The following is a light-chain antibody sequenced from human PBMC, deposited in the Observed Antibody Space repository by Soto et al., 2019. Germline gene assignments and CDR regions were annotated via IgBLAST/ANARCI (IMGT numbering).Light chain of an antibody. V-gene: IGKV4-1*01. J-gene: IGKJ4*01. Sequence: DIVMTQSPDSLAVSLGERATINCKSSQSVFYSSNNKNYLAWYQQKPGRPPKLLIYWASTRESGVPDRFSGSGSGTDFTLTISNLQAEDVAVYYCQQYYGPPLTFGGGTKVEI. CDR2: WAS. CDR1: QSVFYSSNNKNY. CDR3: QQYYGPPLT.